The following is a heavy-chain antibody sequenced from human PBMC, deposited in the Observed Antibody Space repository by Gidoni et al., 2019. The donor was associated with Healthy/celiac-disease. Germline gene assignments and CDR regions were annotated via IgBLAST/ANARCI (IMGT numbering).Heavy chain of an antibody. CDR3: AKVRDIVVVPAAIPPYYFDY. CDR2: IRGSGGST. CDR1: RFPFSSYA. V-gene: IGHV3-23*04. Sequence: EVQLVASGGGLVQPGGSLRLSCAASRFPFSSYAMSWVRQAPGKGLEWVSAIRGSGGSTYYADSVKGRFTISRDNSKNTLYLQMNSLRAEDTAVYYCAKVRDIVVVPAAIPPYYFDYWGQGTLVTVSS. J-gene: IGHJ4*02. D-gene: IGHD2-2*02.